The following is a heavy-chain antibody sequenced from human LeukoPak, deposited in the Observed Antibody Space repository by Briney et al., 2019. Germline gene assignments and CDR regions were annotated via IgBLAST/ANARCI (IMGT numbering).Heavy chain of an antibody. D-gene: IGHD3-3*01. J-gene: IGHJ5*02. CDR1: GGSISSYY. V-gene: IGHV4-59*08. Sequence: SETLSLTCTVSGGSISSYYWSWIRQPPGKGLEWIGSIYYSGSTYYNPSLKSRVTISVDTSKNQFSLKLSSVTAADTALYYCARQRRFLESAFDPWGQGALVSVSS. CDR2: IYYSGST. CDR3: ARQRRFLESAFDP.